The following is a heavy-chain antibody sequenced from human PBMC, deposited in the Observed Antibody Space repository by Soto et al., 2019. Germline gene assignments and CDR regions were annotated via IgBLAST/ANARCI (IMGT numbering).Heavy chain of an antibody. Sequence: EVQLVETGGGLIQPGGSLRLSCLASGFSVTTNYIIWVRQPPGKGLEWVSTTFTGGSTHYADSVKGRFSISRDNSKNTVYLQMNTLRVEDTALYYCAKKPPGSIQGWAFGMDVWGQGTTVSVSS. CDR2: TFTGGST. CDR1: GFSVTTNY. D-gene: IGHD1-26*01. J-gene: IGHJ6*02. V-gene: IGHV3-53*02. CDR3: AKKPPGSIQGWAFGMDV.